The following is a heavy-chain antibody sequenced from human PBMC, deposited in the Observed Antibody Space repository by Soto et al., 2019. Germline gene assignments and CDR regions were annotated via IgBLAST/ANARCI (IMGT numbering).Heavy chain of an antibody. CDR2: IYSGGST. Sequence: GGSLRLSCAASGFTVSSNYMSWVRQAPGKGLEWVSVIYSGGSTYYADSVMGRFTISRDNSKNTLYLQMNSLRAEDTAVYYCARVGNPVRGVIFEYYFDYWGQGTLVTVSS. J-gene: IGHJ4*02. D-gene: IGHD3-10*01. CDR1: GFTVSSNY. CDR3: ARVGNPVRGVIFEYYFDY. V-gene: IGHV3-53*05.